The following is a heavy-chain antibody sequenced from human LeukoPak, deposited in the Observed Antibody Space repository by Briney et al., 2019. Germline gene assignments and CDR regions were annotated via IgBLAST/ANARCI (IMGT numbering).Heavy chain of an antibody. CDR2: ISVSAGST. D-gene: IGHD3/OR15-3a*01. Sequence: PGGSLRLSCAASGFTFSTYAMSWVRQAPGKGLEWVSAISVSAGSTYYADSVKGRFTISRDNSKNTLYLQMNSLRAEDTAVYYCAKDSRGLPNYFDYWGQGTLVTVSS. CDR3: AKDSRGLPNYFDY. J-gene: IGHJ4*02. V-gene: IGHV3-23*01. CDR1: GFTFSTYA.